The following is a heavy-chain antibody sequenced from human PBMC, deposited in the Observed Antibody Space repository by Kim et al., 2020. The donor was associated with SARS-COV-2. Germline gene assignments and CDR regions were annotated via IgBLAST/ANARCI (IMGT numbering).Heavy chain of an antibody. CDR1: GFTFSSYA. Sequence: GGSLRLSCAASGFTFSSYAMHWVRQAPGKGLDWVALISYDGSNKYYADSVKGRFTISRDNSKNTLYLQRNSLRAEDTAVYYCARGKGIAAGGDFWGQGTLVTVSS. V-gene: IGHV3-30-3*01. D-gene: IGHD6-13*01. J-gene: IGHJ4*02. CDR2: ISYDGSNK. CDR3: ARGKGIAAGGDF.